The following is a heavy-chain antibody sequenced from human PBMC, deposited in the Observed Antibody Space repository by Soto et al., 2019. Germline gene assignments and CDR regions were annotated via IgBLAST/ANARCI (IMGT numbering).Heavy chain of an antibody. D-gene: IGHD6-6*01. V-gene: IGHV1-2*02. J-gene: IGHJ4*02. Sequence: ASVKVSCKASGYTFTGYYMHWVRQAPGQGLEWMGWINPNSGGTNYAQKFQGRVTMTRDTSISTAYMELRRLRSDDTAVYYCARVGSSSSRYGFDYWGQGTLVTVS. CDR2: INPNSGGT. CDR3: ARVGSSSSRYGFDY. CDR1: GYTFTGYY.